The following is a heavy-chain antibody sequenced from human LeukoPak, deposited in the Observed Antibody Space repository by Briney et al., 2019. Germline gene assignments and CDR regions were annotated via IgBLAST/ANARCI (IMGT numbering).Heavy chain of an antibody. Sequence: PGRSLRLSCAASRFIFSNYAMHWVRQVPGKGLEWVAVISTGGRDKHYADSVKGRFTISRDNSENTLYLQMNSLRAEDTAFYYCAKDLRAAADYYFDYWGQGTLVTVSS. CDR3: AKDLRAAADYYFDY. V-gene: IGHV3-30*18. CDR2: ISTGGRDK. D-gene: IGHD6-13*01. J-gene: IGHJ4*02. CDR1: RFIFSNYA.